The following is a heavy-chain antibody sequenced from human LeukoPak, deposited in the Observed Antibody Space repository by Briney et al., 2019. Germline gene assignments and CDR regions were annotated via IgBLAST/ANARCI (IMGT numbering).Heavy chain of an antibody. CDR1: GFTFSGSA. Sequence: GGSLRLSCAASGFTFSGSAMHWVRQASGKGLEWVGRIRSKANSYATAYAASVKGRFTISRDDSKNTAYLQMNSLKTEDTAVYYCTRRVDIAMIEGIDFDYWGQGTLVTVSS. CDR3: TRRVDIAMIEGIDFDY. D-gene: IGHD5-18*01. CDR2: IRSKANSYAT. V-gene: IGHV3-73*01. J-gene: IGHJ4*02.